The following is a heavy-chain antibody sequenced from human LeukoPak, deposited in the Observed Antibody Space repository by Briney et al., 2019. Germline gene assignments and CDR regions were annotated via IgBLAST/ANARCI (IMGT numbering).Heavy chain of an antibody. V-gene: IGHV4-34*01. CDR3: TRGSIAYYYMDV. J-gene: IGHJ6*03. CDR2: IDHSGST. Sequence: SETLSLTCAVYGGSFSGYYWSWIRQPPGKGLEWIGEIDHSGSTNYNPSLKSRVTISVDTSKNQFSLKLSSVTAADTAVYYCTRGSIAYYYMDVWGKGTTVTISS. CDR1: GGSFSGYY. D-gene: IGHD3-22*01.